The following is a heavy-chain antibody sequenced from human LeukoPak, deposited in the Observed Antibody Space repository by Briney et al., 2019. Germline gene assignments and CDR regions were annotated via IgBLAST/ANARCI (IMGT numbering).Heavy chain of an antibody. D-gene: IGHD5-12*01. CDR3: ASSEATTTPPPYGMDV. J-gene: IGHJ6*02. Sequence: SETLSLTYTVSGGSISSGGYYWSWIRQHPGKGLEWIGYIYYSGSTFYNPSLKNRVTISVDMSKNQFSLKLNSVTAADTAVYYCASSEATTTPPPYGMDVWGQGTTVTVSS. V-gene: IGHV4-31*03. CDR1: GGSISSGGYY. CDR2: IYYSGST.